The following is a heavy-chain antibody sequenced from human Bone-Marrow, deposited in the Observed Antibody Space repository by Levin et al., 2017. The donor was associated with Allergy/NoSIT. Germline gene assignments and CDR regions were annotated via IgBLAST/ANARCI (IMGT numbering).Heavy chain of an antibody. D-gene: IGHD2-2*01. CDR3: ADLVVAQFRDASDI. J-gene: IGHJ3*02. CDR1: GFSFSAYT. Sequence: QSGGSLRLSCAAAGFSFSAYTMHWVRQAPGKGLEWVAVISDDGTNEYYADSVKGRFTISRDNSKNTLYLQMNSLRVEDTAVYFCADLVVAQFRDASDIWGQGTMVTVSS. V-gene: IGHV3-30-3*01. CDR2: ISDDGTNE.